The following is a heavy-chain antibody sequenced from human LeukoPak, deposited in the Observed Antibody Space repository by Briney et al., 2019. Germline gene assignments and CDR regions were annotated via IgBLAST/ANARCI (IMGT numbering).Heavy chain of an antibody. D-gene: IGHD6-19*01. CDR2: IYYSGST. J-gene: IGHJ4*02. CDR1: GGSISSYY. Sequence: SETLSLTCTVSGGSISSYYWSWIRQPPGKGLEWIGYIYYSGSTNYNPSLKSRATISVDTSKNQFSPKLSSVTAADTAVYYCARDLSGWYFDYWGQGTLVTVSS. V-gene: IGHV4-59*01. CDR3: ARDLSGWYFDY.